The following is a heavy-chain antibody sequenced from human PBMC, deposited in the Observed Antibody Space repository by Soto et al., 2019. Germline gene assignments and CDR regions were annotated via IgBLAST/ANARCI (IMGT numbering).Heavy chain of an antibody. CDR3: ASGGLGLWLRITPFDY. V-gene: IGHV1-69*01. J-gene: IGHJ4*02. D-gene: IGHD5-18*01. CDR1: GGTFSSYA. CDR2: IIPIFGTA. Sequence: QVQLVQSGAEVKKPGSSVKVSCKASGGTFSSYAISWVRQAPGQGLEWMGGIIPIFGTANYAQKFQGRVTITADESTSTADMGLSSLRSEDTAVYYCASGGLGLWLRITPFDYWGQGTLVTVSS.